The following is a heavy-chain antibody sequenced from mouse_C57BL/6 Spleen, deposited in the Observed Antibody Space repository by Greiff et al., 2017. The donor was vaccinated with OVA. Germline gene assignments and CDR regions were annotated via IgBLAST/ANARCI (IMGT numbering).Heavy chain of an antibody. CDR3: ARPSTMITTRDWYFDV. Sequence: QVQLQQPGAELVRPGTSVKLSCKASGYTFTSSWMHWVKQRPGQGLEWIGVIDPSDSYTNYNQKFKGKATLTVDTSSSTAYMQLSSLTSEDSAVYYCARPSTMITTRDWYFDVWGTGTTVTVSS. CDR1: GYTFTSSW. D-gene: IGHD2-4*01. V-gene: IGHV1-59*01. J-gene: IGHJ1*03. CDR2: IDPSDSYT.